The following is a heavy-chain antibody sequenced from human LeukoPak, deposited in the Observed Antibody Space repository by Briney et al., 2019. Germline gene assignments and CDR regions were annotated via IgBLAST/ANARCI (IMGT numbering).Heavy chain of an antibody. D-gene: IGHD4-17*01. J-gene: IGHJ4*02. V-gene: IGHV3-33*01. Sequence: GGSLRLSCAASGFTFSNYGMHWVRQAPGKGLEWVAVIWYDGSEKYYADSVKGRFTISRDNSKNTLYLQMNSLRAEDMAVYYCARGNYGDYFFDYWGQGTLVTVSS. CDR1: GFTFSNYG. CDR3: ARGNYGDYFFDY. CDR2: IWYDGSEK.